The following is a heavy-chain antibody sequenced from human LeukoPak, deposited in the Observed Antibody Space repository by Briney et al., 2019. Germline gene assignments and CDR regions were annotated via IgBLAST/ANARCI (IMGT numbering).Heavy chain of an antibody. D-gene: IGHD3-22*01. Sequence: GTLRLSCAASGFTFSNAWMSWVRQAPGKGLGWVGRIKRKSDGGTTDYAAPVKGRFTISRDDSKNTLYLQMNSLKSEDTAVYYCTTELDIRPNHYWGQGTLVTVSS. V-gene: IGHV3-15*01. CDR3: TTELDIRPNHY. J-gene: IGHJ4*02. CDR1: GFTFSNAW. CDR2: IKRKSDGGTT.